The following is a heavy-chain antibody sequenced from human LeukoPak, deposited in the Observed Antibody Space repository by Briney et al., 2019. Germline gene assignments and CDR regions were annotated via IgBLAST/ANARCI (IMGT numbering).Heavy chain of an antibody. J-gene: IGHJ5*02. V-gene: IGHV1-2*02. D-gene: IGHD6-13*01. CDR3: ATNIAAAGTGPFDP. CDR1: GYTFTGYY. Sequence: ASVKVSCKASGYTFTGYYMHWVRQAPGQGLEWMGWINPNSGGTNYAQKFQGRVTMTRDTSISTAYMELSRLRSDDTAEYYCATNIAAAGTGPFDPWGQGTLVTVSS. CDR2: INPNSGGT.